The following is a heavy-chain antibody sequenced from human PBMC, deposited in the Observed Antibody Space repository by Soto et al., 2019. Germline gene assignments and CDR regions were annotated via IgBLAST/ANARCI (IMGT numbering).Heavy chain of an antibody. CDR1: GYSYTSYW. CDR3: ATPHGIAAAGNTNAFDI. Sequence: GESLKISCKGSGYSYTSYWIGWVRQMPGKGLEWMGIIYPGDSDTRYSPSFQGQVTISADKSISTAYLQWSSLKASDTAMYYCATPHGIAAAGNTNAFDIWGQGTMVTVPS. J-gene: IGHJ3*02. V-gene: IGHV5-51*01. CDR2: IYPGDSDT. D-gene: IGHD6-13*01.